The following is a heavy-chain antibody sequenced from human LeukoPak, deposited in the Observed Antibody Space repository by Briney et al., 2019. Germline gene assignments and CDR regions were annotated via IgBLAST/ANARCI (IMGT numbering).Heavy chain of an antibody. CDR2: IYYSGST. CDR3: ARVIRTAGYYSNPKSGSFDL. CDR1: GGSISSSSYY. Sequence: SETLSLTCTVSGGSISSSSYYWGWIRQPPGKGLEWIGSIYYSGSTYYNPSLKSRVTISVDTSKNQFSLKLSSVTAADTAVYYCARVIRTAGYYSNPKSGSFDLWGQGTLVTVSS. D-gene: IGHD3-9*01. J-gene: IGHJ4*02. V-gene: IGHV4-39*01.